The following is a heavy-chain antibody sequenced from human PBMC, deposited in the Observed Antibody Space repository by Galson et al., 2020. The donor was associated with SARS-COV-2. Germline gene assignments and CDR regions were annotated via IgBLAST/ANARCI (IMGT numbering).Heavy chain of an antibody. CDR1: GASLSSDF. D-gene: IGHD2-2*03. CDR2: LYYIGIS. V-gene: IGHV4-59*08. Sequence: ETSETLSLTCPVSGASLSSDFWSWIRQPPGKGLEWIGFLYYIGISNNNPSLKSRVTISVDMSKSHLSLELRSVTAADTAVYYCVRHGYCSSGSCSANDAFHIWGQGTMVTVSS. CDR3: VRHGYCSSGSCSANDAFHI. J-gene: IGHJ3*02.